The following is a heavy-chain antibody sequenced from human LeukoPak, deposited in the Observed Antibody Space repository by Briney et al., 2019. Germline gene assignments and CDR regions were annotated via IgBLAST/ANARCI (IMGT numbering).Heavy chain of an antibody. CDR2: ISATGDRT. CDR1: GFTFNNYA. D-gene: IGHD2-15*01. CDR3: AKDRYCSGGICSGSCGY. V-gene: IGHV3-23*01. J-gene: IGHJ4*02. Sequence: GGSLRLSCAASGFTFNNYAMTWVRQAPGKGLEWVSRISATGDRTHYADSVKGRFTISRDNSRNTLYLQLNSLRAEDTAVYYCAKDRYCSGGICSGSCGYWGQGTLVTVSS.